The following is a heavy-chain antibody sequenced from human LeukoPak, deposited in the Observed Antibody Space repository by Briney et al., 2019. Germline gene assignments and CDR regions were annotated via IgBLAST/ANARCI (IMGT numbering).Heavy chain of an antibody. Sequence: GGSLRLSCAASGFTFSSYAMHWVRQAPGKGLEWVAVIKYDGSNKYYADFVKGRFTISRDNSKNTMYLQMNSLRAEETAVYYCARGAQDSGRRVFNGWGQGTMVTVSS. CDR3: ARGAQDSGRRVFNG. CDR2: IKYDGSNK. D-gene: IGHD6-19*01. V-gene: IGHV3-30*04. J-gene: IGHJ3*01. CDR1: GFTFSSYA.